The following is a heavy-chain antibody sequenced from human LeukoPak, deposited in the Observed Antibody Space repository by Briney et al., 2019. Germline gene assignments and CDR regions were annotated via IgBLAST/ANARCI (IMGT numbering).Heavy chain of an antibody. CDR3: ARVSIGWYSFDY. CDR2: ISSSSSYI. CDR1: GFTFSSYS. Sequence: GGSLRLSCAASGFTFSSYSMNWVRQAPGKGLEWVSSISSSSSYIYYADSVKGRFTISRDNAKNSLYLQMNSLRAEDTAVYYCARVSIGWYSFDYWGQGTLVTVSS. V-gene: IGHV3-21*03. D-gene: IGHD6-19*01. J-gene: IGHJ4*02.